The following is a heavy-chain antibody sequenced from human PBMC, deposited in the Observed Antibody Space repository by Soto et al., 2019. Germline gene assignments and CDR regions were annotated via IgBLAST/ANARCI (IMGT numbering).Heavy chain of an antibody. Sequence: SETLSLTCTVSGASITINYWSWIRQAPGKGLEWIGYVYYSGSTTYNPSLKSRVTMSADTSKDQFSLKLNSVTAADTAVYYCARDAGGTYDHWGPGTLVTVSS. J-gene: IGHJ4*01. CDR1: GASITINY. CDR2: VYYSGST. V-gene: IGHV4-59*01. D-gene: IGHD2-15*01. CDR3: ARDAGGTYDH.